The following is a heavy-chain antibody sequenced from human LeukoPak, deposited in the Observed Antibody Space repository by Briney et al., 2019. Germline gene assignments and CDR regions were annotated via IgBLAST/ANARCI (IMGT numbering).Heavy chain of an antibody. CDR3: ARAAQPGFDP. Sequence: GGSLRLSXGASGLTFSSYSMNWVRQAPGKGMEWVSYISSDSGTIYQADSVKGRFTISRDNVKNSLYLQMNSLRAEDTAVYHCARAAQPGFDPWGQGTLVIVSS. V-gene: IGHV3-48*01. D-gene: IGHD1-14*01. CDR1: GLTFSSYS. CDR2: ISSDSGTI. J-gene: IGHJ5*02.